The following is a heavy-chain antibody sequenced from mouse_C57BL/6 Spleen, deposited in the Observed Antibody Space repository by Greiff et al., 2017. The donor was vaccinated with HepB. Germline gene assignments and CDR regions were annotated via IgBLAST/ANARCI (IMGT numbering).Heavy chain of an antibody. D-gene: IGHD2-1*01. Sequence: VKLMESGPGLVAPSQSLSITCTVSGFSLTSYAISWVRQPPGKGLEWLGVIWTGGGTNYNSALKSRLSISKDNSKSQVFLKMNSLQTDDTARYYCARTGGNYPYYYAMDYWGQGTSVTVSS. CDR1: GFSLTSYA. J-gene: IGHJ4*01. CDR3: ARTGGNYPYYYAMDY. CDR2: IWTGGGT. V-gene: IGHV2-9-1*01.